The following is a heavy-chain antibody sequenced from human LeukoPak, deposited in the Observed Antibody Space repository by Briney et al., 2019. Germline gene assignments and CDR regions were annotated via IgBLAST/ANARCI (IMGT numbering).Heavy chain of an antibody. CDR1: ADSISSYY. CDR2: IYYSGST. CDR3: AIPYYNILTGYLDAFDI. Sequence: SETLSLTCTVSADSISSYYWSWIRQPPGKGLEWIGYIYYSGSTNYNPSLKSRVTISVDTSKNQFSLKLSSVTAADTATYYCAIPYYNILTGYLDAFDIWGQGTMVTVSS. V-gene: IGHV4-59*12. J-gene: IGHJ3*02. D-gene: IGHD3-9*01.